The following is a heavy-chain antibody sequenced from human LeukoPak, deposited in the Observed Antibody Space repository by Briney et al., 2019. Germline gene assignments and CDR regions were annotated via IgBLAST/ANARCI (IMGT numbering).Heavy chain of an antibody. CDR1: GFTFNSFG. Sequence: GGSLRLSCAASGFTFNSFGMSWVRQAPGKGLEWLSYISSSSSTIYYADSVRGRFTISRDNAKDSLYLQMNSLRAEDTAVYYCARGLYSSGWYRSLTPAGHGAFDIWGQGTMVTVSS. CDR3: ARGLYSSGWYRSLTPAGHGAFDI. J-gene: IGHJ3*02. V-gene: IGHV3-48*04. D-gene: IGHD6-19*01. CDR2: ISSSSSTI.